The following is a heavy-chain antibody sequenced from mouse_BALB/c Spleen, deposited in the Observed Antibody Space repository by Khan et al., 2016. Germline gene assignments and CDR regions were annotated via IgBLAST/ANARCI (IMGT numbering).Heavy chain of an antibody. CDR2: INTITGAP. V-gene: IGHV9-3*02. CDR3: AREYGNYGVDY. CDR1: GYTFTNYG. Sequence: QIQLVQSGPELKKPGETVKISCKASGYTFTNYGVHWVKQAPGKGLQWMGWINTITGAPTYAEEFKGRFAFSLETSARTAFLQIDNLKNEDTATYICAREYGNYGVDYWGQGTSVTVSS. D-gene: IGHD2-10*02. J-gene: IGHJ4*01.